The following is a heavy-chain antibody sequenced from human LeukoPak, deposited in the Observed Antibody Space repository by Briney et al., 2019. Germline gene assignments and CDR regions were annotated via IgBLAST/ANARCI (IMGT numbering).Heavy chain of an antibody. CDR2: IYHSGST. J-gene: IGHJ4*02. CDR3: ARGESPGYSSSWGY. Sequence: SETLSLTCSVSGGSISSYYWSWIRQPPGKGLEWIGYIYHSGSTNYSPSLKSRVTISVDTSKNQFSLKLSSVTAADTAVYYCARGESPGYSSSWGYWGQGTLVTVSS. V-gene: IGHV4-59*01. D-gene: IGHD6-13*01. CDR1: GGSISSYY.